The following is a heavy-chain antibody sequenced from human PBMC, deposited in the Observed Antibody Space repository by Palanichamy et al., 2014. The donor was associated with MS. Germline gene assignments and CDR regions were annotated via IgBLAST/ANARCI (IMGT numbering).Heavy chain of an antibody. CDR2: ITAGNGNT. D-gene: IGHD5-18*01. CDR1: GYTFTTYP. Sequence: QVQLVQSGAEVKKPGASVKVSCKASGYTFTTYPMHWVRQAPGQRLEWMGWITAGNGNTKYSQKFQGRVTITRDTSATTAYMELSSLRSEDTAVYYCARDCDTSMGNGDAFDIWGQGTMVTVSS. J-gene: IGHJ3*02. CDR3: ARDCDTSMGNGDAFDI. V-gene: IGHV1-3*01.